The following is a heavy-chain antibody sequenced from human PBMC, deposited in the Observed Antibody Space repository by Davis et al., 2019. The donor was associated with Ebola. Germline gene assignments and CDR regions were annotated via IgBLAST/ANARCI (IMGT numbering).Heavy chain of an antibody. Sequence: GESLKISCAASGFTFSDYYMSWVRQASGKGLEWVGRIRSKANSYATAYAASVKGRFTISRDDSKNTAYLQMNSLRAEDTAVYYCAKDLYSSGWSGDYWGQGTLVTVSS. D-gene: IGHD6-19*01. CDR2: IRSKANSYAT. J-gene: IGHJ4*02. CDR1: GFTFSDYY. V-gene: IGHV3-73*01. CDR3: AKDLYSSGWSGDY.